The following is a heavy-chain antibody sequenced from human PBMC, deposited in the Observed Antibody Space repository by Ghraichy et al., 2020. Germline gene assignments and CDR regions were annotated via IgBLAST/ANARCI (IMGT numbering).Heavy chain of an antibody. Sequence: ASVKVSCKASGYTFTNNAIHWLRQAPGQRLEWMGWINTVNGNRKYSQRFPGRVTITRDTSASTAYMDLTSLRSEDTAVYYCARSTDYHFDHWGQGTLVNVSS. CDR2: INTVNGNR. CDR1: GYTFTNNA. D-gene: IGHD3-16*01. J-gene: IGHJ4*02. CDR3: ARSTDYHFDH. V-gene: IGHV1-3*04.